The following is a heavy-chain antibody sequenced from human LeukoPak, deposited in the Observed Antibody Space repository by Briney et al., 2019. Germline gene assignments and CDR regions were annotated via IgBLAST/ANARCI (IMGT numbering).Heavy chain of an antibody. CDR2: INHSGST. J-gene: IGHJ4*02. Sequence: KPSETLSLTCAVYGGSFSGYYWSWIRQPPGKGLEWIGEINHSGSTNYNPSLKSRVTISVDTSKNHFSLKLSSVTAADTAVYYCARGSGYSSGQFDYWGQGTLVTVSS. V-gene: IGHV4-34*01. CDR3: ARGSGYSSGQFDY. D-gene: IGHD6-19*01. CDR1: GGSFSGYY.